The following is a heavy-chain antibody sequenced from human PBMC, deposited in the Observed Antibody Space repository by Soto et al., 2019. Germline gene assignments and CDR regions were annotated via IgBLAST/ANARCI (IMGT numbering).Heavy chain of an antibody. CDR3: ARDGGGTVITIFGVVISYYFDY. J-gene: IGHJ4*02. D-gene: IGHD3-3*01. CDR2: ISYDGSNK. V-gene: IGHV3-30-3*01. Sequence: HPGGSLRLSCAASGFTFSSYAMHWVRQAPGKGLEWVAVISYDGSNKYYADSVKGRFTISRDNSKNTLYLQMNSLRAEDTAVYYCARDGGGTVITIFGVVISYYFDYWGQGTLVTVSS. CDR1: GFTFSSYA.